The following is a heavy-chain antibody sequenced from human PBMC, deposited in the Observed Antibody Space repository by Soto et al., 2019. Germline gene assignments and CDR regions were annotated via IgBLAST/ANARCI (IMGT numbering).Heavy chain of an antibody. D-gene: IGHD3-10*01. J-gene: IGHJ6*02. CDR1: GFTFSSYG. Sequence: GGSLRLSCAASGFTFSSYGMHWVRQAPGKGLEWVAVISYDGSNKYYADSVKGRFTISRDNSKNTLYLQMNSLRAEDTAVYYCAKDLVSTWFGAEYYYYYGMDVWGQGTTVTVSS. CDR3: AKDLVSTWFGAEYYYYYGMDV. V-gene: IGHV3-30*18. CDR2: ISYDGSNK.